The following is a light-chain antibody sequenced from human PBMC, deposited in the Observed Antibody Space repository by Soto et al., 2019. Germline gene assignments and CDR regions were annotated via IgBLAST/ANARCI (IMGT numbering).Light chain of an antibody. V-gene: IGKV1-27*01. CDR3: QKYNSALFT. CDR2: AAY. Sequence: DIQITQSPSSLSASVGDRVTITCRASQDISNYLAWYQQKPGKVPKLLIYAAYTLQSGVPSRFSGSGSGTDFTLTISSLQPEDVATYYCQKYNSALFTFGPGTKVDIK. CDR1: QDISNY. J-gene: IGKJ3*01.